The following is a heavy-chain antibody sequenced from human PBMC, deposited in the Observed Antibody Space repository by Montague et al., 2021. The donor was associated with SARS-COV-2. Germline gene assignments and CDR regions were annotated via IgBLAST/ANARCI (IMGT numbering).Heavy chain of an antibody. J-gene: IGHJ5*02. V-gene: IGHV4-59*01. D-gene: IGHD2/OR15-2a*01. CDR2: IYYTGTT. CDR3: ARAPGGSFFLDLDQ. Sequence: SETLSLTCSVSGGSMSGYYWSWIRQPPGKGLEWIGYIYYTGTTNYNPSLESRVTFSVDRSKNQFSLKLTSVTATDTAVYYCARAPGGSFFLDLDQWGQGILVTVSS. CDR1: GGSMSGYY.